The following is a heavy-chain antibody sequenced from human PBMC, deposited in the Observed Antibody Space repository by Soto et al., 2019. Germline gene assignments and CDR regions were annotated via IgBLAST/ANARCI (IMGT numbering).Heavy chain of an antibody. D-gene: IGHD3-3*01. CDR1: GGTFSSCA. CDR2: IIPIFGTA. J-gene: IGHJ1*01. V-gene: IGHV1-69*13. CDR3: ATLVVRSGYPFAEYFQH. Sequence: SVKVSCKASGGTFSSCAISWVRQAPGQGLEWMGCIIPIFGTANYAQKFQGRVTITADESTSTAYMELSSLRSEDTAVYYCATLVVRSGYPFAEYFQHGGQGTLVTVSS.